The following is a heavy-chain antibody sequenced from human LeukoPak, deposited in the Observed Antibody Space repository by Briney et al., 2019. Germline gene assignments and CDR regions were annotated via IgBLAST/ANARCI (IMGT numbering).Heavy chain of an antibody. CDR2: IYYSGST. J-gene: IGHJ4*02. CDR1: GGSISSSSYY. CDR3: ARALVTYDSSGYTDYYFDY. V-gene: IGHV4-39*07. D-gene: IGHD3-22*01. Sequence: SETLSLTCTVSGGSISSSSYYWGWIRQPPGKGLEWIGSIYYSGSTYYNPSLKSRVTISVDTSKNQFSLKLSSVTAADTAVYYCARALVTYDSSGYTDYYFDYWGQGTLVSVSS.